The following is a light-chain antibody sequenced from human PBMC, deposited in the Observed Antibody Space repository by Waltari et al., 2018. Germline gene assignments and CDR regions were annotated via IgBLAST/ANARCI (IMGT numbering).Light chain of an antibody. Sequence: EIVMTQSPATLYVSPGERPTLSCRASQTVNANLACYQRTPGQAPRLLIYDASKRATGIPARFSGSGSGTDFTLTISSLQSEDFGIYYCHHYNTWPPGTFGQGTKLDNK. CDR2: DAS. V-gene: IGKV3-15*01. J-gene: IGKJ2*02. CDR1: QTVNAN. CDR3: HHYNTWPPGT.